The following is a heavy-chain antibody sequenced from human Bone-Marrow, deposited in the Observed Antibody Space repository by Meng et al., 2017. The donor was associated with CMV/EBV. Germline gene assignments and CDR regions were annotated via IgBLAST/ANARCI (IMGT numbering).Heavy chain of an antibody. CDR1: GFTFNSFS. CDR2: ITPDGTDT. J-gene: IGHJ4*02. D-gene: IGHD1-26*01. Sequence: GESLKISCTVSGFTFNSFSMHWVRRAPGKGLEWVSLITPDGTDTHYADSVKGRFTISRDFSRGIVYLQMNNVRDDDTAMYYCARGQEWELHFAYWGQGELVHFSS. V-gene: IGHV3-30*04. CDR3: ARGQEWELHFAY.